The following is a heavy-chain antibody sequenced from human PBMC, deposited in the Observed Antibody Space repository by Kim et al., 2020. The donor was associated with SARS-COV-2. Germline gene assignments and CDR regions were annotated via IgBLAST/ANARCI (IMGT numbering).Heavy chain of an antibody. V-gene: IGHV1-58*01. CDR3: AAAPGTVTTQGIYYYGMDV. CDR1: GFTFTSSG. J-gene: IGHJ6*01. Sequence: SVKVSCKASGFTFTSSGLQWVRQARGQRLEWIGWIVVGSGNTNYAQKFHERVTITRDMSTSTAYMELSSLRSEDTAVYYCAAAPGTVTTQGIYYYGMDV. D-gene: IGHD4-17*01. CDR2: IVVGSGNT.